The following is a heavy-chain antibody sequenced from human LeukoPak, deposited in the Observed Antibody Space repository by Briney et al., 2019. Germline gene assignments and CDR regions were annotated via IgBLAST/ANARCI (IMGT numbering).Heavy chain of an antibody. V-gene: IGHV3-21*01. CDR3: ACNRWLQSPFDY. CDR1: GFTFSSYS. Sequence: GGSLRLSCAASGFTFSSYSMNWVRQAPGKGLEWVSSISSSSNYIYYADSVKGRFTISRDNAKNSPYLQMNSLRAEDTAVYYCACNRWLQSPFDYWGQGTLVTVSS. J-gene: IGHJ4*02. CDR2: ISSSSNYI. D-gene: IGHD5-24*01.